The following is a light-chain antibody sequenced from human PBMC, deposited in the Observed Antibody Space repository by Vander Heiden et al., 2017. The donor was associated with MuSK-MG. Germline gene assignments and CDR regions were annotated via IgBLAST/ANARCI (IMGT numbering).Light chain of an antibody. CDR3: LKDTSALLT. CDR2: AAS. V-gene: IGKV1-27*01. Sequence: DIKMTQSPSSLSASVGDRVTSTCRASQGISNYLAWYQQKPGKVPKLLIYAASALQSGVPSRFSGSGSGTDFTLTISSLQPEDVATYYCLKDTSALLTFGQGTRLEIK. J-gene: IGKJ5*01. CDR1: QGISNY.